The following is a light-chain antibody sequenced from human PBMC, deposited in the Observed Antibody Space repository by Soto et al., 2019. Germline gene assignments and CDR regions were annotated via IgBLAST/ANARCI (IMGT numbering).Light chain of an antibody. CDR1: GRDIGAYDY. J-gene: IGLJ1*01. V-gene: IGLV2-14*01. CDR3: SSYTTSYVYV. CDR2: GVK. Sequence: QSALTQPASVSGSPGQSITISCTGSGRDIGAYDYVSWYQQHPGKAPKLLIYGVKNRPSGVSYRFSASKSAFTASLTISGLQAEDEAHYYCSSYTTSYVYVFGPGTKLTVL.